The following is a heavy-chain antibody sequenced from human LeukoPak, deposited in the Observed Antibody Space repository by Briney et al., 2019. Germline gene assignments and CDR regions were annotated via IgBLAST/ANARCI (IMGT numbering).Heavy chain of an antibody. Sequence: SVKVSCKASGGTFSSYAISWVRQAPGQRLEWMGRIIPIPGIANYAQKFQGRVTITADKSTSTAYMELSSLRSEDTAVYYCARESQQRRGFDYWGQGTLVTVSS. J-gene: IGHJ4*02. CDR3: ARESQQRRGFDY. CDR1: GGTFSSYA. CDR2: IIPIPGIA. V-gene: IGHV1-69*04. D-gene: IGHD6-25*01.